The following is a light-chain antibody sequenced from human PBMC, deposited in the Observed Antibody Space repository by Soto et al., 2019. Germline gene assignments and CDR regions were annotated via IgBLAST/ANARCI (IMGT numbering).Light chain of an antibody. J-gene: IGKJ4*01. CDR3: QQYANWPPIT. V-gene: IGKV3-15*01. CDR1: ESINSN. CDR2: GAS. Sequence: EIVMTQSPATLSVSTGERATISCRASESINSNLAWYQQKPGQAPSLLIYGASARATGIPARFSGSGSVTEFTLTISSLQSEDFAVYYCQQYANWPPITFGGGNKVEIK.